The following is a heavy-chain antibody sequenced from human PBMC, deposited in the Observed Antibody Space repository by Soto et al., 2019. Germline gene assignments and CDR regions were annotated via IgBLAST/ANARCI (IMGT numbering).Heavy chain of an antibody. Sequence: ASVKVSCKASGYTFTDFYMHWVRQAPGQGLEWMGRINPSGGSTSYAQKFQGRVTMTRDTSTSTVYMELSSLRSEDTAVYYCARGFRGYSAHGDGHCGPTPLSTDP. CDR2: INPSGGST. D-gene: IGHD5-18*01. V-gene: IGHV1-46*01. J-gene: IGHJ5*02. CDR1: GYTFTDFY. CDR3: ARGFRGYSAHGDGHCGPTPLSTDP.